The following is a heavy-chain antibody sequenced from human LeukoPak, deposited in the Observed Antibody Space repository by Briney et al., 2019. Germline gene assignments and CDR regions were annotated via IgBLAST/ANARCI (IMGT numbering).Heavy chain of an antibody. J-gene: IGHJ3*02. Sequence: SETLSLTCTVSGGSISSYYWSWIRQPPGKGLEWIGYIYYSGSTNYNPSLKSRVTISVDTSKNQFFLKLSSVTAADTAVYYCARHYYDSSGRGAFDIWGQGAMVTVSS. D-gene: IGHD3-22*01. V-gene: IGHV4-59*08. CDR3: ARHYYDSSGRGAFDI. CDR2: IYYSGST. CDR1: GGSISSYY.